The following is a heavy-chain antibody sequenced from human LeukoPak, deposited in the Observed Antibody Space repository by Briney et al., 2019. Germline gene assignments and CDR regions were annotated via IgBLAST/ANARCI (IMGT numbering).Heavy chain of an antibody. D-gene: IGHD1-26*01. V-gene: IGHV1-18*01. Sequence: GASVEVSCKASGYTYTSYGISWVRQAPGQGLEWMGWISAYNGNTNYAQKLQGRLTMTTDTSTSTGYMELRSLTSDDTAVYYCARSRVGGTIDYWGQGTLVTVSS. CDR2: ISAYNGNT. J-gene: IGHJ4*02. CDR3: ARSRVGGTIDY. CDR1: GYTYTSYG.